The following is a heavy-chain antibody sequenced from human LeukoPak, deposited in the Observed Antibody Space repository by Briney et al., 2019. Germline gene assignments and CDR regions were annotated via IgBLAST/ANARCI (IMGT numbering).Heavy chain of an antibody. D-gene: IGHD1-1*01. Sequence: GGSLRLSCAASGFTFSSYAMSWVRQAPGKGLEWVSGIPSSGPVTYYADSVKGRFTISRDNSKNTLYLQMNSLRAEDTAVYYCAKDWNANPFDYWGQGTLVTVSS. CDR1: GFTFSSYA. V-gene: IGHV3-23*01. CDR3: AKDWNANPFDY. CDR2: IPSSGPVT. J-gene: IGHJ4*02.